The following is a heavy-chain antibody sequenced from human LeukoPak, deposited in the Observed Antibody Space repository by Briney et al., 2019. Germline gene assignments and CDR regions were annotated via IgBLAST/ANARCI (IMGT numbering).Heavy chain of an antibody. CDR1: GFTFSSYA. Sequence: GGSLRLSCAASGFTFSSYAMHWVRQAPGKGLEWVAVISYAGTNKYYADSVKGRFTISGDNSKNTLFLQMNSLRPEDTAVYYCSRGQHRVTYSDDGFDIWGQGTMVTVSS. CDR3: SRGQHRVTYSDDGFDI. V-gene: IGHV3-30*04. J-gene: IGHJ3*02. D-gene: IGHD4-11*01. CDR2: ISYAGTNK.